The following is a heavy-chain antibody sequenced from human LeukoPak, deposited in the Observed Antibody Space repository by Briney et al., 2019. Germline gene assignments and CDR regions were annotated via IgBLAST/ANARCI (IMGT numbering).Heavy chain of an antibody. CDR1: GGSFSGYY. CDR2: INRSGST. Sequence: PSETLSLTCAVYGGSFSGYYWSWIRQPPGKGLEWLGEINRSGSTNYNPSLKSRVTISVDTSKNQFSLKLSSVTAADTAVYYCARHVVVRGVIITKYNWFDPWGQGTLVTVSS. D-gene: IGHD3-10*01. CDR3: ARHVVVRGVIITKYNWFDP. J-gene: IGHJ5*02. V-gene: IGHV4-34*01.